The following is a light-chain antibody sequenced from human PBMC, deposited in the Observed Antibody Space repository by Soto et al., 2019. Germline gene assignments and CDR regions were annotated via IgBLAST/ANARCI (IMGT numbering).Light chain of an antibody. CDR2: AVT. Sequence: QSALTQPPSASGSPGQSVTVSCTGTSSDVGGYTYVSWYQQHPGKDPKLMIYAVTKRPSGVPDRFSGSKSGNTASLTVSGFQADDEADYYCSSYAGSNNSYVFGTGTKLTVL. J-gene: IGLJ1*01. V-gene: IGLV2-8*01. CDR1: SSDVGGYTY. CDR3: SSYAGSNNSYV.